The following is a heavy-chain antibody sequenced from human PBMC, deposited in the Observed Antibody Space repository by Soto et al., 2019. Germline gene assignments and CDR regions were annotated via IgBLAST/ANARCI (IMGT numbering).Heavy chain of an antibody. Sequence: GGSLRLSCAASGFTFSSYSMNWVRQAPGKGLEWVSSISSSSSYIYYADSVKGRFTISRDNAKNSLYLQMNSLRAEDTAVYYCARAPDTAMVDYWGQGTLVTVSS. V-gene: IGHV3-21*01. CDR3: ARAPDTAMVDY. D-gene: IGHD5-18*01. J-gene: IGHJ4*02. CDR1: GFTFSSYS. CDR2: ISSSSSYI.